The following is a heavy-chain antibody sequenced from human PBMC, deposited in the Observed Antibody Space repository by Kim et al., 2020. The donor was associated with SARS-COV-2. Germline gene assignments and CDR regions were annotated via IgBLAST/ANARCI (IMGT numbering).Heavy chain of an antibody. CDR2: MTPIFGVA. D-gene: IGHD6-13*01. V-gene: IGHV1-69*13. CDR3: ARGNYSSPRDFYYGMDV. Sequence: ASVKVSCKASGGNFRSFTVGWVRQAPGQGFEWMGVMTPIFGVANFAQKFQGRVTITADESASMVYMELSSLRSDDTALYYCARGNYSSPRDFYYGMDVWGQGTMVTVSS. J-gene: IGHJ6*02. CDR1: GGNFRSFT.